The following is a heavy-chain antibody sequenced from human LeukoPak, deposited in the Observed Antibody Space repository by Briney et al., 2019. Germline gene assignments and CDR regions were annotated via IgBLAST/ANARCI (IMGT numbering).Heavy chain of an antibody. D-gene: IGHD6-13*01. CDR2: INPNSGGT. CDR1: GYTFTGYY. CDR3: ARGPKDPNSSHEAHFDY. V-gene: IGHV1-2*04. J-gene: IGHJ4*02. Sequence: ASVKVSCKASGYTFTGYYMHWVRQAPRQGLEWMGWINPNSGGTNYAQKFQGWVTMTRDTSISTAYMELSRLRSDDTAVYYCARGPKDPNSSHEAHFDYWGQGTLVTVSS.